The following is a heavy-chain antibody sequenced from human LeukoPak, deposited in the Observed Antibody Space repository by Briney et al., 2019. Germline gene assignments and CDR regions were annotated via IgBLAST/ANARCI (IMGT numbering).Heavy chain of an antibody. CDR2: IYPGDSDT. D-gene: IGHD6-13*01. CDR3: ARPLPSGIAAAGFDY. Sequence: GGSLKVSCKGSGYSFTSYWIGWVRQMPGKGLEWMGIIYPGDSDTRYSPSFQGQVTISADKSISTAYLQWSSLKASDTAMYYCARPLPSGIAAAGFDYWGQGTLVTVSS. V-gene: IGHV5-51*01. J-gene: IGHJ4*02. CDR1: GYSFTSYW.